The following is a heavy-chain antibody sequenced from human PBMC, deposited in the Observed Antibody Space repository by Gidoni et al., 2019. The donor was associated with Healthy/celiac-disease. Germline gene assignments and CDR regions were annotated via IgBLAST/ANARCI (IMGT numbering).Heavy chain of an antibody. CDR1: VFTFSSYG. CDR3: AKDNGHSSGWTFDY. J-gene: IGHJ4*02. V-gene: IGHV3-30*18. D-gene: IGHD6-19*01. Sequence: QVQLVESGGGVVQPGRSLRLSCAASVFTFSSYGMHWVRQAPGKGLEWVAVISYDVSNKYYADSVKGRFTISRDNSKNTLYLQMNSLRAEDTAVYYCAKDNGHSSGWTFDYWGQGTLVTVSS. CDR2: ISYDVSNK.